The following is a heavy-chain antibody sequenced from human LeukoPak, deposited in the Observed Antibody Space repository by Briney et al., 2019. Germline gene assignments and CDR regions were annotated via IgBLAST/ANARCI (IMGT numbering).Heavy chain of an antibody. V-gene: IGHV1-69*13. CDR3: ARAVGGSSCDY. CDR2: IIPIFGTA. J-gene: IGHJ4*02. Sequence: ASVKVSCKASGYTFTSYAMHWVRQAPGQRLEWMGGIIPIFGTANYAQKFQGRVTITADESTSTAYMELSSLRSVDTAVYYCARAVGGSSCDYWGQGTLVTVSS. D-gene: IGHD6-13*01. CDR1: GYTFTSYA.